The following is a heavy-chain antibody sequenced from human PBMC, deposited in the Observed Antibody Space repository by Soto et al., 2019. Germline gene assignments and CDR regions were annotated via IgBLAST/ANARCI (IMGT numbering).Heavy chain of an antibody. Sequence: EVQLLESGGGLGQPGGSLRLSCSASGLGFTTYSMSWVRQPPGKGLEWVSGITGNGHNTYYAESVKGRFTISRDNSKNTLYLQMDSLRAEDAAEYFCASHQGIYKYYFDSWGQGTLVTVSS. J-gene: IGHJ4*02. CDR3: ASHQGIYKYYFDS. CDR2: ITGNGHNT. V-gene: IGHV3-23*01. D-gene: IGHD1-1*01. CDR1: GLGFTTYS.